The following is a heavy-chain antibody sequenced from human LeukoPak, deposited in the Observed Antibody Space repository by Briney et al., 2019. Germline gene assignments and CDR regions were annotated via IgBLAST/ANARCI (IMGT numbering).Heavy chain of an antibody. V-gene: IGHV4-4*02. J-gene: IGHJ4*01. Sequence: SETLSLTCAVSGAPISSNNWWWSWVRQPPGKGLEWIGEIYHSGSTNYNPSLKSRVTISVDTSKNHFSLKLSSMTAADTAMYYCARHAGGYTYYDYWGHGTLVTVSS. D-gene: IGHD5-12*01. CDR2: IYHSGST. CDR3: ARHAGGYTYYDY. CDR1: GAPISSNNW.